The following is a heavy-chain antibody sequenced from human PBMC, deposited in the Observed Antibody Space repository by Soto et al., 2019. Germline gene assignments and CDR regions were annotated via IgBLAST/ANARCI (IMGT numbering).Heavy chain of an antibody. D-gene: IGHD3-10*01. Sequence: GGSLRLSCAASGFTFSSYGMHWVRQAPGKGLEWVAVIWYDGSNKYYADSVKGRFTISRDNSKNTLYLQMNSLRAEETAVYYCARDPNLYYYGSGSQTYYYYYYGMDVWGQGTTVTVSS. V-gene: IGHV3-33*01. J-gene: IGHJ6*02. CDR1: GFTFSSYG. CDR2: IWYDGSNK. CDR3: ARDPNLYYYGSGSQTYYYYYYGMDV.